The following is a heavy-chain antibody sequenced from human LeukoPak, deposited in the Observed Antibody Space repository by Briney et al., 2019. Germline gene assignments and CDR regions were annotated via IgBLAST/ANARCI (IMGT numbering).Heavy chain of an antibody. CDR3: ARQPPRIAAAGTLGD. J-gene: IGHJ4*02. CDR1: GYTFTSYG. D-gene: IGHD6-13*01. V-gene: IGHV1-18*01. Sequence: GASVKVSCKASGYTFTSYGISWVRQAPGQGLEWMGWISAYNGNTNYAQKLQGRVTMTTDTSTSTAYMELSSLRSEDTAVYYCARQPPRIAAAGTLGDWGQGTLVTVSS. CDR2: ISAYNGNT.